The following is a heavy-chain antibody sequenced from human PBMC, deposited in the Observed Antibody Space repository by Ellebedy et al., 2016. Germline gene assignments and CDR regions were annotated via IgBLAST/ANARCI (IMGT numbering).Heavy chain of an antibody. CDR1: GGSISSYY. Sequence: SETLSLTCTVSGGSISSYYWSWIRQPPGKGLEWIGYCYYSGSTNYNPSLKSRVTISVDTSMNQFSLKLSSVTAADTALYYCATYSMGRLDYWGQGTLVTVSS. CDR2: CYYSGST. D-gene: IGHD1-1*01. CDR3: ATYSMGRLDY. J-gene: IGHJ4*02. V-gene: IGHV4-59*08.